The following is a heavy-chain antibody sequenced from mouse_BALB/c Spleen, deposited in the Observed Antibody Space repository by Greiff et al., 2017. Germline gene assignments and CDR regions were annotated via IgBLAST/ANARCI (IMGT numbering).Heavy chain of an antibody. CDR2: IYPSDSYT. Sequence: QVQLQQPGAELVRPGASVKLSCKASGYTFTSYWINWVKQRPGQGLEWIGNIYPSDSYTNYNQKFKDKATLTVDKSSSTAYMQLSSPTSEDSAVYYCTRDDGYSYYYAMDYWGQGTSVTVSS. CDR3: TRDDGYSYYYAMDY. CDR1: GYTFTSYW. V-gene: IGHV1-69*02. D-gene: IGHD2-3*01. J-gene: IGHJ4*01.